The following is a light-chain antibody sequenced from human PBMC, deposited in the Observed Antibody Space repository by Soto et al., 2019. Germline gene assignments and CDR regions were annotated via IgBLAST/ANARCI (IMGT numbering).Light chain of an antibody. Sequence: EIVLTQSPATLSLSPGEGATLSCRGSQSVFNYLAWYQQKPGQAPRLLIYDASNRATGIPARFSGSGSGTDFTLTISSLEPEDFAVYYCQQRSHWPITFGQGTRLEI. CDR1: QSVFNY. CDR3: QQRSHWPIT. V-gene: IGKV3-11*01. CDR2: DAS. J-gene: IGKJ5*01.